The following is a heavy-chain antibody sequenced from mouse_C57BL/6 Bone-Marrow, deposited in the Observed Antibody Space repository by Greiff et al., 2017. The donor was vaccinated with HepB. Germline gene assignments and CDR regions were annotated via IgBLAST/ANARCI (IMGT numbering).Heavy chain of an antibody. CDR3: ASRYYGTVDY. V-gene: IGHV1-26*01. CDR1: GYTFTDYY. Sequence: VQLQQSGPELVKPGTSVKISCKASGYTFTDYYMNWVKQSHGKSLEWIGDINPNNGVTSYNQKFKGKATLTVDKSSSTAYMELRSLTSEDSAVYHCASRYYGTVDYWGQGTSVTVSS. D-gene: IGHD1-1*01. CDR2: INPNNGVT. J-gene: IGHJ4*01.